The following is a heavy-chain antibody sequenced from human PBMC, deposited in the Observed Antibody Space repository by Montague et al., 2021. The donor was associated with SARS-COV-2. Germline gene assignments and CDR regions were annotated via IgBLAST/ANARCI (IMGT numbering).Heavy chain of an antibody. CDR2: INHSGST. CDR1: GGSFSGYY. Sequence: SETLSLTCAVYGGSFSGYYWRWIRQPPGKGLEWTGEINHSGSTNSNPSLKSRVTISGDTSKNQFSLKLSSVTAADTAVYYCARFYHVGMVRGVRRAYYYGMDVWGQGSTVTVSS. J-gene: IGHJ6*02. D-gene: IGHD3-10*01. V-gene: IGHV4-34*01. CDR3: ARFYHVGMVRGVRRAYYYGMDV.